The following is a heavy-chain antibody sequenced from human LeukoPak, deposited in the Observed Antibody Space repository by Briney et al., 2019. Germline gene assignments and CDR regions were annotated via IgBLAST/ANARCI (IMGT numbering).Heavy chain of an antibody. D-gene: IGHD2-2*01. Sequence: SVKASCKASGATFTDYAISWLRQAPGQGLEWMGRIIPILGIANYAQKFQGRVTITADKSTSTAYMELSSLRSEDTAVYYCARDPPLGVVVPAAIGFDYWGQGTLVTVSS. V-gene: IGHV1-69*04. CDR1: GATFTDYA. CDR2: IIPILGIA. J-gene: IGHJ4*02. CDR3: ARDPPLGVVVPAAIGFDY.